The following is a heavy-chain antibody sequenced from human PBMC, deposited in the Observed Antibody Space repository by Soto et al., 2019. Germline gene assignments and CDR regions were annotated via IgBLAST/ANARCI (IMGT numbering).Heavy chain of an antibody. CDR1: GYTFTSYG. V-gene: IGHV1-18*01. J-gene: IGHJ6*02. Sequence: ASVKVSCKASGYTFTSYGISWVRQAPGQGLEWMGWISAYNGNTNYAQKLQGRVTMTTDTSTSTAYMELRSLRSDDTAVYYCAGDRCSSTSCYGYYYYGMDVWGQGTTVTVSS. D-gene: IGHD2-2*01. CDR2: ISAYNGNT. CDR3: AGDRCSSTSCYGYYYYGMDV.